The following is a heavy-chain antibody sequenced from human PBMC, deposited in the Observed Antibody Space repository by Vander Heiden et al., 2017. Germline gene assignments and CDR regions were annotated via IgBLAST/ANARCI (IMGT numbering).Heavy chain of an antibody. D-gene: IGHD6-6*01. CDR2: ISGSGGST. CDR1: GSPSSSYA. CDR3: AKDPRARYYFDY. Sequence: EVQLLESGGGLVQPGGCLRLSCAASGSPSSSYAMSWVRQAPGKGVEWVSAISGSGGSTYYADSVKGRFTISRDNSKNTLYLQMNSLRAEDTAVYYCAKDPRARYYFDYWGQGTLVTVSS. J-gene: IGHJ4*02. V-gene: IGHV3-23*01.